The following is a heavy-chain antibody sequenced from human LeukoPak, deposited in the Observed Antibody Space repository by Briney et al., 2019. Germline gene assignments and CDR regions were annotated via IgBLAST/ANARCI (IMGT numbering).Heavy chain of an antibody. CDR3: AKGSSSSWYPHWFDP. CDR2: ISWNSGSI. CDR1: GFTFDDYA. D-gene: IGHD6-13*01. V-gene: IGHV3-9*01. J-gene: IGHJ5*02. Sequence: GGSLRLSCAASGFTFDDYAMHWVRQAPGKGLEWVSGISWNSGSIGYADSVKGRFTISRDNAKNSLYLQMNNLRAEDTALYYCAKGSSSSWYPHWFDPWGQGTLVTVSS.